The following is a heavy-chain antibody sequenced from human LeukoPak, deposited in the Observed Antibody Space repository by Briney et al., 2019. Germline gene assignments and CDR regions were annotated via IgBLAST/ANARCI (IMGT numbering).Heavy chain of an antibody. CDR1: GFAFSDRG. V-gene: IGHV3-48*01. CDR3: ASVDGPTVETMYSDF. D-gene: IGHD1-1*01. CDR2: ISPRSETM. J-gene: IGHJ4*02. Sequence: GGSLRLSCAASGFAFSDRGMIWVRQAPGKGLEWLSYISPRSETMHYADSVKDRFSISRDDARNSLYLQLSSLRAEDTAVYSCASVDGPTVETMYSDFWGQGAPVTVSS.